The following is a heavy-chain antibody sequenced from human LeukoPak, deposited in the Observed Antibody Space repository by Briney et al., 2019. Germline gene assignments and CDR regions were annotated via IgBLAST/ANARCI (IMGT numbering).Heavy chain of an antibody. CDR3: TKDPNGDYVGAFDP. V-gene: IGHV3-23*01. CDR2: ITGTHYTT. Sequence: GGSLRLPCAVSGFTFSSFAMTWVRQAPGKGLEWVSSITGTHYTTYDTDSVKGRFTISRDNSKNTLYLQMNSLRADDTAVYYCTKDPNGDYVGAFDPWGQGTLVTVSS. D-gene: IGHD4-17*01. J-gene: IGHJ5*02. CDR1: GFTFSSFA.